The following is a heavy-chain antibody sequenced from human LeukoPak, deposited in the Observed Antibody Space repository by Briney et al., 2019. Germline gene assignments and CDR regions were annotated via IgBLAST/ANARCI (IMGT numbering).Heavy chain of an antibody. D-gene: IGHD3-10*01. V-gene: IGHV4-34*01. CDR2: INHGGST. CDR1: GGSFSGYY. J-gene: IGHJ6*02. CDR3: ARAIRGVMIVYYYYGLDV. Sequence: SETLSLTCAVYGGSFSGYYWSWIRQPPGKGLEWIGEINHGGSTNYNPSLKSRVTISVDTSRKQFSLKLSSVTAADTAVYYCARAIRGVMIVYYYYGLDVWGQGTTVTVSS.